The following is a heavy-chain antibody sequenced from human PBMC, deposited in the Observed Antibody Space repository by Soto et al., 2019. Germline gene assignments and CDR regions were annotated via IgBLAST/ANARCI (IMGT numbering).Heavy chain of an antibody. CDR2: IYYSGST. Sequence: SETLSLTCTVSGGSITSSSYYWGWIRQPPGKGLEWIGTIYYSGSTYYNPSLKSRVTISVDTSKNQFSLKLSSVTAADTAVYFGARQQGLGIQLCLRSHNYFDYWGQETLVTVSS. CDR1: GGSITSSSYY. D-gene: IGHD5-18*01. V-gene: IGHV4-39*01. CDR3: ARQQGLGIQLCLRSHNYFDY. J-gene: IGHJ4*02.